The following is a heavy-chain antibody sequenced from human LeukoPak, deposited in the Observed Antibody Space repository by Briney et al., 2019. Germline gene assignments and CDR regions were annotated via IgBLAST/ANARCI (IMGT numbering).Heavy chain of an antibody. V-gene: IGHV4-39*01. CDR3: ANGYREYFDY. CDR2: IYYSGST. CDR1: GGSISSSSYY. J-gene: IGHJ4*02. D-gene: IGHD5-24*01. Sequence: SETLSLTCTVSGGSISSSSYYWGWIRQPPGRGLEWIGSIYYSGSTYYNPSLKSRVTISVDTSKNQFSLKLSSVTAADTAMYYCANGYREYFDYWGQGTLVTVSS.